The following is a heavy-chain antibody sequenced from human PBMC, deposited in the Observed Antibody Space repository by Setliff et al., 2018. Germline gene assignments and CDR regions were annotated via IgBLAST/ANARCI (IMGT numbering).Heavy chain of an antibody. Sequence: PSETLSLTCTVSGGSISSGSYYWSWIRQPAGKGLEWIGRIYTSGSTNYNPSLKSRVTISVDTSKNQFSLKLSSVTAADTAVYYCARGDYYDSSGYYYIDYWGQGTLVTVSS. CDR3: ARGDYYDSSGYYYIDY. V-gene: IGHV4-61*02. CDR2: IYTSGST. D-gene: IGHD3-22*01. CDR1: GGSISSGSYY. J-gene: IGHJ4*02.